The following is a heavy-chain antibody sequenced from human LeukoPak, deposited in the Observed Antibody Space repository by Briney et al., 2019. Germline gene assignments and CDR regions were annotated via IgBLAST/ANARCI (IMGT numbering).Heavy chain of an antibody. J-gene: IGHJ4*02. CDR3: ARDYYDSSGLDY. Sequence: GGSLRLSCAASGFTLSNYIMNWVRQAPGKGLEWVSSISTSSTYIYYADSVKGRFTISRDNAKNSLYLQMNSLRAEDTAVYYCARDYYDSSGLDYWGQGTLVTVSS. CDR1: GFTLSNYI. D-gene: IGHD3-22*01. CDR2: ISTSSTYI. V-gene: IGHV3-21*01.